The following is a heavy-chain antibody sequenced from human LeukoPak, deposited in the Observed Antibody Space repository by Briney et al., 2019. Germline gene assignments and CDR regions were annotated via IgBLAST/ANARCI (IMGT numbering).Heavy chain of an antibody. CDR1: DGSISSGSYY. Sequence: SQTLSLTCTVSDGSISSGSYYWSWIRQPAGKGLEWIGRIYTSGSTNYNPSLKSRVTISVDTSKNQFSLKLSSVTAADAAVYYRVRSDWSSTSCYRPFYYMEGWGKGTTVTVSS. J-gene: IGHJ6*03. D-gene: IGHD2-2*01. V-gene: IGHV4-61*02. CDR3: VRSDWSSTSCYRPFYYMEG. CDR2: IYTSGST.